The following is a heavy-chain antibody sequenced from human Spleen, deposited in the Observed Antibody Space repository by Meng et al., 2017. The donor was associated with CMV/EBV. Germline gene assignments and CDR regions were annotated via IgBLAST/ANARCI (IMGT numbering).Heavy chain of an antibody. CDR3: ARDGDPGAQSHDAFDI. Sequence: GGSLKISCAASGFTFSSYAMHWVRQAPGKGLEWVSVISYDGGNQYYADSVKGRFTISRDNSKNTLYLQMNSLRIEDTAVFYCARDGDPGAQSHDAFDIWGQGTMVTVSS. CDR1: GFTFSSYA. V-gene: IGHV3-30-3*01. J-gene: IGHJ3*02. D-gene: IGHD3-10*01. CDR2: ISYDGGNQ.